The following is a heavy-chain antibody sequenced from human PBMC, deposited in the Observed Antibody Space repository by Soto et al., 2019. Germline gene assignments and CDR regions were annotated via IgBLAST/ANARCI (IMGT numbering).Heavy chain of an antibody. CDR3: ASVGVRLDCSTTSCFDY. CDR1: GYSFTSYW. Sequence: GESLKISCKGSGYSFTSYWIGWVRQMPGRGLEWMGIIYPGDSDTRYSPSFQGLVTISADKSISTAYLQWSSLKASDTAMYYCASVGVRLDCSTTSCFDYWGQGTLVTVSS. J-gene: IGHJ4*02. V-gene: IGHV5-51*01. D-gene: IGHD2-2*01. CDR2: IYPGDSDT.